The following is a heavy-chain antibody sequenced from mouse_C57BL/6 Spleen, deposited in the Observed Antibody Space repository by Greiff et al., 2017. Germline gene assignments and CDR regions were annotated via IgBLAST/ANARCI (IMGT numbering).Heavy chain of an antibody. V-gene: IGHV1-18*01. Sequence: VQLQQSGPELVKPGASVKIPCKASGYTFTDYNMDWVKQSHGKSLEWIGDINPNNGGTIYNQKFKGKATLTVDKSSSTAYMELRSLTSEDTAVYYCASGSRRGYFDVWGTGTTVTVSS. CDR3: ASGSRRGYFDV. J-gene: IGHJ1*03. D-gene: IGHD1-1*01. CDR1: GYTFTDYN. CDR2: INPNNGGT.